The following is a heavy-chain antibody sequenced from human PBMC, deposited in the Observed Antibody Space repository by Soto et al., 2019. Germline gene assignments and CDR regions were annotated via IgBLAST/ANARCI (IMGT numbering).Heavy chain of an antibody. D-gene: IGHD3-10*01. Sequence: GESLKISCKGFGYTYPSYWIGWVRQMPGKGLEWMGIIYPEDSDTRYSPSFQGQVTISADKSISTAYLQWSSLKASDTAMYYCARRKLLWSVRDVFDFGGKGTMVPVSS. V-gene: IGHV5-51*01. J-gene: IGHJ3*01. CDR2: IYPEDSDT. CDR1: GYTYPSYW. CDR3: ARRKLLWSVRDVFDF.